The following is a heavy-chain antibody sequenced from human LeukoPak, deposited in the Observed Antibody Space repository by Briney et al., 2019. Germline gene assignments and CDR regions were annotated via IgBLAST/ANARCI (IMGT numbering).Heavy chain of an antibody. CDR1: GFTFSSYA. CDR2: ISGSGGST. D-gene: IGHD4-23*01. V-gene: IGHV3-23*01. CDR3: ARYVGGGNSGGFDY. J-gene: IGHJ4*02. Sequence: GGSLRLSCAASGFTFSSYAMTWVRQAPGKGLEWVSSISGSGGSTNYADSVKGRFTISRDNSKNTLYLQMNSLRAEDTAVYYCARYVGGGNSGGFDYWGQGTLV.